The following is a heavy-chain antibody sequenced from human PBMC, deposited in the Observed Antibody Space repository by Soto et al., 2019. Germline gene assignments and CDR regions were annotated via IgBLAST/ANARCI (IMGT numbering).Heavy chain of an antibody. J-gene: IGHJ4*02. V-gene: IGHV4-34*01. Sequence: QVQLQQWGAGLLKPSETLSLTCAVSGGSFSGYSWTWIRQPPGKGLEWIGEINHIESANYNSSLKRGATISDTTYKHHSSLKLSSATAAATAVYYGARGRLAATIYDDSSYRDEYYFDYWGQGTLVTVSS. CDR2: INHIESA. D-gene: IGHD3-22*01. CDR3: ARGRLAATIYDDSSYRDEYYFDY. CDR1: GGSFSGYS.